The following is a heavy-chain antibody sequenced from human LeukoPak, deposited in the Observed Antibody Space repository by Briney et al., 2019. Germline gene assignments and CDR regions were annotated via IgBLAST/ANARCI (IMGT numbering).Heavy chain of an antibody. CDR3: ARGGVATAWGAFDV. D-gene: IGHD4-23*01. CDR1: GFKFKTYG. CDR2: IHYDGNQK. J-gene: IGHJ3*01. Sequence: GGSLRLSCAASGFKFKTYGMHWVRQAPGEGLEWVAVIHYDGNQKYYGDSVKGRFTVSRDVSENMLYLQMSSLSADDTAVYYCARGGVATAWGAFDVWGQGTMVTVSS. V-gene: IGHV3-33*01.